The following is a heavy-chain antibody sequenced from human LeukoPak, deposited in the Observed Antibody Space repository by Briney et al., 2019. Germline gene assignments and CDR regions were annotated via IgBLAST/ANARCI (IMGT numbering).Heavy chain of an antibody. CDR1: GYSISSGYY. CDR2: IYHSGST. CDR3: ATRQVVTAMPDY. J-gene: IGHJ4*02. Sequence: SETLSLTCTVSGYSISSGYYWGWIRQPPGKGLEWIGSIYHSGSTYYNPSLKSRVTISVDTSKNQFSLKLSSVTAADTAVYYCATRQVVTAMPDYWGQGTLVTVSS. V-gene: IGHV4-38-2*02. D-gene: IGHD2-21*02.